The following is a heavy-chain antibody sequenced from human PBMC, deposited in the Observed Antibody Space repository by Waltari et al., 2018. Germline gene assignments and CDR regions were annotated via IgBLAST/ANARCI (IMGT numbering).Heavy chain of an antibody. Sequence: QVQLQESGPGLVKPSETLSLTCTVSGSSISSGYHWGWVRPPPGKGLEWIGRIYHSGSTYYNPSLKSRVTISVDTSKNQFSLKLSSVTAADTAVYYCARTSKQQLVLYFDYWGQGTLVTVSS. J-gene: IGHJ4*02. CDR1: GSSISSGYH. V-gene: IGHV4-38-2*02. CDR3: ARTSKQQLVLYFDY. D-gene: IGHD6-13*01. CDR2: IYHSGST.